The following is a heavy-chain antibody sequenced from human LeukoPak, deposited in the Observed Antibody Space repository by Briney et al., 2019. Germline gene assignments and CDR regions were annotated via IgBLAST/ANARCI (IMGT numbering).Heavy chain of an antibody. CDR3: ASSGELRVYYYYYGMDV. Sequence: SVKVSCKASRGTFSSYAISWVRQAPGQGLEWMGGIIPIFGTANYAQKFQGRVTITADESTSTAYMELSSLRSEDTAVYYCASSGELRVYYYYYGMDVWGQGTTVTVSS. CDR2: IIPIFGTA. J-gene: IGHJ6*02. D-gene: IGHD2-15*01. V-gene: IGHV1-69*13. CDR1: RGTFSSYA.